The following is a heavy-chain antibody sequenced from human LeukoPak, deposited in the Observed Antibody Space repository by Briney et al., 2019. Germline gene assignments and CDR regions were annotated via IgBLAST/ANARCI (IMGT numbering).Heavy chain of an antibody. CDR1: GFTFSNYA. J-gene: IGHJ4*02. V-gene: IGHV3-23*01. CDR3: ARDTVPLGAQGGSGDFFDC. Sequence: PGGSLRLSCAASGFTFSNYAMSWVRQAPGKGLEWVSAIGVNTYYTDSVKGRFTISRDNAKNTLYLQMNRLSAEDTALYYCARDTVPLGAQGGSGDFFDCWGSGTLVTVSS. CDR2: IGVNT. D-gene: IGHD3-16*01.